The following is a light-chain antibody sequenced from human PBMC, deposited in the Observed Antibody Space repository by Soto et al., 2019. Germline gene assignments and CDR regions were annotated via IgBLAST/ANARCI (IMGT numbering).Light chain of an antibody. CDR3: TSYTRSSTYV. Sequence: QSALTQPASVSGSPGQSITISCAGTSSDVGAYNYVSWYQKNPGKAPKLMIYEVNNRPSGVSNRFSGSKSGNTASLTISGLQAEDEADYYCTSYTRSSTYVFGTGTKLTVL. V-gene: IGLV2-14*01. J-gene: IGLJ1*01. CDR1: SSDVGAYNY. CDR2: EVN.